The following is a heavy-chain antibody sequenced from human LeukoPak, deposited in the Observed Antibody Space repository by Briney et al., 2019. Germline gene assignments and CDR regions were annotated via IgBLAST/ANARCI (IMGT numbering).Heavy chain of an antibody. J-gene: IGHJ4*02. CDR2: IYSGGST. CDR1: GFTVSSSY. Sequence: GGSLRLSCAASGFTVSSSYMSWVRQAPGKGLEWVSVIYSGGSTYYADSVKGRFTISRDNSKNTLYLQMNSLRAEDTAVYYCARSGKFLSHSSSWYTDDYWGQGTLVTVSS. D-gene: IGHD6-13*01. CDR3: ARSGKFLSHSSSWYTDDY. V-gene: IGHV3-53*01.